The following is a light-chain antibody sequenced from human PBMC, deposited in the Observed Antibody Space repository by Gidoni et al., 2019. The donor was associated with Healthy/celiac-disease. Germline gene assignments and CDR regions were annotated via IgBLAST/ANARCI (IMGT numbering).Light chain of an antibody. CDR2: GAS. CDR1: QSVSSRY. CDR3: HQYGSSRT. V-gene: IGKV3-20*01. Sequence: EVVLTQAPGTLSLSPGDRATLSCRASQSVSSRYLAWYQQKPGQAPMLLTYGASSRATVIPDRFRGSGSGTYCTLTISSLEPEDFAVYYFHQYGSSRTFGPGTKVEI. J-gene: IGKJ1*01.